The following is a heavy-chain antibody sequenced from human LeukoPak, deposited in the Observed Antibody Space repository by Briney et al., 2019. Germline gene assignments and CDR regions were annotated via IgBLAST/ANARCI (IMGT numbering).Heavy chain of an antibody. J-gene: IGHJ4*02. D-gene: IGHD3-10*01. CDR3: AKDRSGISDH. CDR1: GFTFSNYI. V-gene: IGHV3-21*01. Sequence: PGGSLRLSCADSGFTFSNYIMNWVRQAPGKGLEWVSSISSSSSYIYYAESLKGRFTISRDNAKNSLYLQMNSLRAEDTAVYYCAKDRSGISDHWGQGTLVTVSS. CDR2: ISSSSSYI.